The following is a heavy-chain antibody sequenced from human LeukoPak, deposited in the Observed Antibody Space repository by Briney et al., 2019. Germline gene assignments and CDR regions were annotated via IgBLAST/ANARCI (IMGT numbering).Heavy chain of an antibody. CDR2: IDHSGST. V-gene: IGHV4-34*01. D-gene: IGHD6-19*01. CDR3: ARLHLVSSGWYPMADS. Sequence: SETLSLTCAVYGGSFSGYYWSWIRQPPGKGLEWIGEIDHSGSTNYTPSLKSRVTISVDTSKNQFSLKLSSVTAADTAVYYCARLHLVSSGWYPMADSWGQGTLVTVSS. CDR1: GGSFSGYY. J-gene: IGHJ4*02.